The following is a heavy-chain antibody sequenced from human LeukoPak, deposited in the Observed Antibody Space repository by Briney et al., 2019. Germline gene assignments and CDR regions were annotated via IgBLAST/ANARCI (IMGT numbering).Heavy chain of an antibody. D-gene: IGHD3-3*01. CDR1: GYTFTNYA. Sequence: ASVKVPCKASGYTFTNYAIHWVRQAPGQRPEWMGWINAGNGNTKYSQTFQDRVTVTRDKSASTAYMELSSLRSEDTAVYYCARGIWSSHKADYYLDQWGQGTLVAVSS. CDR3: ARGIWSSHKADYYLDQ. V-gene: IGHV1-3*01. CDR2: INAGNGNT. J-gene: IGHJ4*02.